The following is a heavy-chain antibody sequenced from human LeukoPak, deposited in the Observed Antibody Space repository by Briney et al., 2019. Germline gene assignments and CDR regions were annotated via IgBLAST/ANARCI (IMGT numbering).Heavy chain of an antibody. CDR2: IVGDGEKT. CDR3: AKIRRDYGNMYDAFDI. Sequence: TGGSLRLSCGASGFTFSSYAMTWARQAPGEGLEWVSVIVGDGEKTYYADSVRGRFTISRDNSKNTVYLQMNSLRAEDTAVYYCAKIRRDYGNMYDAFDIWGQGTMVTVSS. CDR1: GFTFSSYA. J-gene: IGHJ3*02. D-gene: IGHD3-16*01. V-gene: IGHV3-23*01.